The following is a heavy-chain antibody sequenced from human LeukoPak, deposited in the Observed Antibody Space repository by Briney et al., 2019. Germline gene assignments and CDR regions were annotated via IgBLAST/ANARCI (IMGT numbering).Heavy chain of an antibody. CDR2: IYYSGST. CDR3: ARLEALYYYDSSGLKSFDY. J-gene: IGHJ4*02. CDR1: GGSISSSSYY. V-gene: IGHV4-39*01. Sequence: SETLSLTCTVSGGSISSSSYYWGWIRQPPGKGLEWIGSIYYSGSTYYNPSLKSRVTISVDTSKNQFSLKLSSVTAADTAVYYCARLEALYYYDSSGLKSFDYWGQGTLVTVSS. D-gene: IGHD3-22*01.